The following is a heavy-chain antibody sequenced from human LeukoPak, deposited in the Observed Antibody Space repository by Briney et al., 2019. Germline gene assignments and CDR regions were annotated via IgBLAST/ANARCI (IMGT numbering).Heavy chain of an antibody. CDR2: IIPIFGTA. Sequence: GASVKVSCKASGGTFSSYAISWVRQAPGQGLEWMGGIIPIFGTANYAQKFQGRVTITTDESTSTAYMELSSLRSEDTAVYYCARVPGYSSSSTSAYYYYMDVWGKGTTVTVSS. CDR3: ARVPGYSSSSTSAYYYYMDV. J-gene: IGHJ6*03. V-gene: IGHV1-69*05. D-gene: IGHD6-13*01. CDR1: GGTFSSYA.